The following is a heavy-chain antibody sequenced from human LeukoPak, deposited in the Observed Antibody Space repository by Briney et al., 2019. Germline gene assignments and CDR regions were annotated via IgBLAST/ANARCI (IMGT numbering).Heavy chain of an antibody. CDR2: ISYDGSNK. CDR3: ARDYYDIPGAFDI. V-gene: IGHV3-30-3*01. J-gene: IGHJ3*02. CDR1: GVTFSSYS. D-gene: IGHD3-22*01. Sequence: GGSLRLSCAASGVTFSSYSMHWVRQAPGKGLEWAAIISYDGSNKDYADSVKGRFTISRDNSKNTLYLQMNSLRAEDTAVYYCARDYYDIPGAFDIWGQGTMVTVSS.